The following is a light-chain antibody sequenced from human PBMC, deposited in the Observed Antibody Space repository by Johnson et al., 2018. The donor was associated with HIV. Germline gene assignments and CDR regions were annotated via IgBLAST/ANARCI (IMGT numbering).Light chain of an antibody. Sequence: HSVLTQPPSVSAAPGQKVTISCSGSSSNIGNNYVSWYQQLPGTAPKLLIYENNKRPSGIPDRFSGSKSGTSATLGITGLQTGDEADYYCGTWDSSLSAGVFGTGAKVTV. CDR2: ENN. CDR1: SSNIGNNY. CDR3: GTWDSSLSAGV. J-gene: IGLJ1*01. V-gene: IGLV1-51*02.